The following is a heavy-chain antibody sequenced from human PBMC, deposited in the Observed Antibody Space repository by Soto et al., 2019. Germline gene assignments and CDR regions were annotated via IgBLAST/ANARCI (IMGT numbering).Heavy chain of an antibody. Sequence: PSETLSLTCTVPGGSISSGGYYWSWIRQHPGKGLEWIGYIYYSGSTYYNPSLKSRVTISVDTSKNQFSLKLSSVTAADTAVYYCARESSSGYGGSAFDYWGQGTLVTVSS. CDR3: ARESSSGYGGSAFDY. CDR2: IYYSGST. V-gene: IGHV4-31*03. D-gene: IGHD5-12*01. CDR1: GGSISSGGYY. J-gene: IGHJ4*02.